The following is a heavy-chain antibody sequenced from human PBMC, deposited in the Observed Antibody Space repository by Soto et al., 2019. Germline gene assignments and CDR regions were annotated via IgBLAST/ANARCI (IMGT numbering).Heavy chain of an antibody. Sequence: GEALKISCKGVGYKFGSAWIGWVRQMPWKGLEWMGLIKPGTSDIRYSPPLRGQVTISADEAVTYAYLQWSGLKASDSAMYYCARQQNFICASWGQGTLVSVSP. D-gene: IGHD1-7*01. V-gene: IGHV5-51*01. CDR1: GYKFGSAW. CDR3: ARQQNFICAS. CDR2: IKPGTSDI. J-gene: IGHJ1*01.